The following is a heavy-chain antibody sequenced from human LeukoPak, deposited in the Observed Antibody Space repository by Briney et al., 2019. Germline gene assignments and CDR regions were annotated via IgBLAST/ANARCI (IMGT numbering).Heavy chain of an antibody. V-gene: IGHV4-59*01. J-gene: IGHJ6*02. D-gene: IGHD3-22*01. CDR2: ISYSGST. CDR1: GGSISSYY. Sequence: SETLSLTCTVSGGSISSYYWSWIRQPPGKGLEWIGFISYSGSTNYNPSLKSRVTISVDTSKDQFSLKLSSVTAADTAVYYCARERRYYDSSGYYYAMDVRGQGTTVTVSS. CDR3: ARERRYYDSSGYYYAMDV.